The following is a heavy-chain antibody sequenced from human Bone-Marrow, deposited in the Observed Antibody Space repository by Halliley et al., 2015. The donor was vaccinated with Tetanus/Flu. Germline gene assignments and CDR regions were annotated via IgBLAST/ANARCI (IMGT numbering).Heavy chain of an antibody. Sequence: WSSHYNGNTNFAQKFQGRVTMTTDTSTGTAYMELRSLRSDDTAVYYCARDFTIQLWLSGNYFDYWGQGTLVTVSS. D-gene: IGHD5-18*01. V-gene: IGHV1-18*01. J-gene: IGHJ4*02. CDR2: SSHYNGNT. CDR3: ARDFTIQLWLSGNYFDY.